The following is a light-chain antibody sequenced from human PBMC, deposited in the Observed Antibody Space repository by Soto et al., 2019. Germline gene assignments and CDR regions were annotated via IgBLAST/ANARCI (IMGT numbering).Light chain of an antibody. CDR2: GAS. CDR1: QSVSSGY. V-gene: IGKV3-20*01. CDR3: HQYGVSPKT. Sequence: EIVLTQSPGTLSLSPGDGATLSCRASQSVSSGYLAWYQQKPGQAPRLLIYGASRRAGGIPDRFSGSGSGTDFTLTISRLEPEDFAVYYCHQYGVSPKTFGQGTTVELK. J-gene: IGKJ1*01.